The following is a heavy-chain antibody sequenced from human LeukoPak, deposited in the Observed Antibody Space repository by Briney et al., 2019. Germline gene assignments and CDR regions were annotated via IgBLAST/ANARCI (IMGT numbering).Heavy chain of an antibody. CDR3: AKGYGWDLDY. D-gene: IGHD5-18*01. CDR2: ISWNSGSI. V-gene: IGHV3-9*01. CDR1: GFTFDDYA. J-gene: IGHJ4*02. Sequence: GGSLRLSCAASGFTFDDYAMHWVRQAPGKGLEWVSGISWNSGSIGYADSVKGRFTISRDNAKNSLCLQMNSLRAEDTALYYCAKGYGWDLDYWGQGTLVTVSS.